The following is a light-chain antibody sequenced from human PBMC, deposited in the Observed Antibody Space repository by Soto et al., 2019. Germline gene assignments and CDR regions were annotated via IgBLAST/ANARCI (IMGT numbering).Light chain of an antibody. CDR3: QQYHSYSLT. Sequence: DIQMTQSPSTLSASVGDRVTITCRASQSISSWLAWYQQKPGKAPKLLIYKASSLEGGVPSRFSGIGSGTDFTLTISSLQPDDFATYYCQQYHSYSLTFGGGTKVDI. V-gene: IGKV1-5*03. CDR2: KAS. CDR1: QSISSW. J-gene: IGKJ4*02.